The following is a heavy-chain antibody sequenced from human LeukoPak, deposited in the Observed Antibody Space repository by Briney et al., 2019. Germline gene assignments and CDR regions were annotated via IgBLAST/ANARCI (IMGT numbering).Heavy chain of an antibody. D-gene: IGHD5-12*01. CDR2: ISGSGGST. CDR3: AKVLYSGYEYYY. V-gene: IGHV3-23*01. CDR1: GFTFSSYA. J-gene: IGHJ4*02. Sequence: PGGSLRLSCAASGFTFSSYAMSWVRQAPGKGLEWVSAISGSGGSTYYADSVKGRYTISRDNSKNTLYLQMNSLRAEDTAVYYCAKVLYSGYEYYYWGQGTLVTVSS.